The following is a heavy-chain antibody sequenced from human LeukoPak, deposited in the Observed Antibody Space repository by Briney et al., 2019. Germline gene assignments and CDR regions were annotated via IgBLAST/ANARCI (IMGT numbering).Heavy chain of an antibody. Sequence: ASVKVSCKPSEYTFIDYNIHWVRQAPGQGLEWMGWINPNSGGTNYAQKFQDRVTLTRDTSISTAYMELTRLRSDDTAVYYCTRIYGDDDAFDIWGQGTMVTVSS. CDR3: TRIYGDDDAFDI. V-gene: IGHV1-2*02. J-gene: IGHJ3*02. CDR1: EYTFIDYN. CDR2: INPNSGGT. D-gene: IGHD4-17*01.